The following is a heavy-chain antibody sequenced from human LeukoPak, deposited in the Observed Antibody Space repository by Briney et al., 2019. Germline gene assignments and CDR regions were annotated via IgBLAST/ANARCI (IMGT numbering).Heavy chain of an antibody. Sequence: SVKASCKASGGTFSSYTISWVRQAPGQGLEWMGRIIPILGIANYAQKFQGRVTITADKSTSTAYMELSSLRSEDTAVYYCARDCPNYDSSGYYFDYWGQGTLVTVSS. CDR2: IIPILGIA. V-gene: IGHV1-69*04. CDR3: ARDCPNYDSSGYYFDY. J-gene: IGHJ4*02. D-gene: IGHD3-22*01. CDR1: GGTFSSYT.